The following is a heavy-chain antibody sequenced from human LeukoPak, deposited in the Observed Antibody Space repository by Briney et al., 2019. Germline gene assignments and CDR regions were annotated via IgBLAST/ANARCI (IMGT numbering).Heavy chain of an antibody. J-gene: IGHJ4*02. V-gene: IGHV1-2*02. Sequence: ASVKVSCKASGYTFTGYYMHWVRQAPGQGLEWMGWINPNSGGTNYAQKFQGRATMTRDTSISTAYMELSRLRSDDTAVYYCARGASIAVAGSGIDYWGQGTLVTVSS. CDR3: ARGASIAVAGSGIDY. CDR1: GYTFTGYY. D-gene: IGHD6-19*01. CDR2: INPNSGGT.